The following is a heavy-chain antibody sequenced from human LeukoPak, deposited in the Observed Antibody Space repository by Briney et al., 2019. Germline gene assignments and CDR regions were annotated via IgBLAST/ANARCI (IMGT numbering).Heavy chain of an antibody. CDR3: ARDQGQGYRP. D-gene: IGHD5-18*01. V-gene: IGHV4-59*01. J-gene: IGHJ5*02. CDR1: GGSISSYY. CDR2: IYYSGST. Sequence: PSETLSLTCTVSGGSISSYYWSWIRQPPGKGLEWIGYIYYSGSTNYNPSLKSRVTISVDTSKNQFSLKLSSVTAADTAVYYCARDQGQGYRPWGQGTLVTVSS.